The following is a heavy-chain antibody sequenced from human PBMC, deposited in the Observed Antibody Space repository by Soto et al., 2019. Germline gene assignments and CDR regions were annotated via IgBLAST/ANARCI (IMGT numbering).Heavy chain of an antibody. D-gene: IGHD3-10*01. J-gene: IGHJ5*02. CDR3: ARDRGRPPFRWFDP. CDR2: ISAYNGNT. Sequence: ASVKVSCKASGYTFTIYCISWVRQAPGQGLEWMGWISAYNGNTNYAQKLQGRVTMTTDTSTSTAYMELRSLRSDDTAVYYCARDRGRPPFRWFDPWGQGTLVTVSS. CDR1: GYTFTIYC. V-gene: IGHV1-18*01.